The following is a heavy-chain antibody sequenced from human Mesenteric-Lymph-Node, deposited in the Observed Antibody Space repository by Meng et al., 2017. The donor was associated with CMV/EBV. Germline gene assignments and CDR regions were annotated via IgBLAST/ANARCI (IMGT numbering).Heavy chain of an antibody. CDR2: IFSSRSSYI. Sequence: GGSLRLSCAASGFTFSSYAISWVRQAPGKGLEWVSSIFSSRSSYIYYADSVKGRFTISRDNAKNSLYLQMNSLRAEDTALYYCAKGKWSIPDQDAFDIWGQGTMVTVSS. D-gene: IGHD2-15*01. J-gene: IGHJ3*02. V-gene: IGHV3-21*04. CDR1: GFTFSSYA. CDR3: AKGKWSIPDQDAFDI.